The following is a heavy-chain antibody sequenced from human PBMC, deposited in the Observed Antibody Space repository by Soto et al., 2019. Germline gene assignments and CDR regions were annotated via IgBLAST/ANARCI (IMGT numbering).Heavy chain of an antibody. V-gene: IGHV3-23*01. CDR3: ARASRSSXVPGGNWFDP. CDR2: ISGSGGST. D-gene: IGHD6-13*01. J-gene: IGHJ5*02. Sequence: GGSLRLSCAASGFTFSSYAMSWVRQAPGKGLEWVSAISGSGGSTYYTDSVKGRFTISRDNSKNTLYLQMNSLRAEDTAVYYCARASRSSXVPGGNWFDPWGQGTLVTVSS. CDR1: GFTFSSYA.